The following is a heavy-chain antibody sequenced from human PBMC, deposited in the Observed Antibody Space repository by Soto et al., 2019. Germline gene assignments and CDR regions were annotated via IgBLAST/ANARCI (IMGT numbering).Heavy chain of an antibody. CDR3: VKGEVAGIDY. CDR1: GFTFSGSV. V-gene: IGHV3-73*01. CDR2: VRNKVKNYAT. Sequence: GGSLRLSCAASGFTFSGSVILWVRQASGKGLEWVGRVRNKVKNYATAYAASVKGRFTVSRDDSKNTAYLQMNSLKTEDTAVYYCVKGEVAGIDYWGQGSLVTVSS. J-gene: IGHJ4*02. D-gene: IGHD6-19*01.